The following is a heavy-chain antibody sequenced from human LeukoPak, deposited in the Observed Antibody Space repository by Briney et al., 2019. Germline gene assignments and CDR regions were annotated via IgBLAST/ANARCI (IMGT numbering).Heavy chain of an antibody. Sequence: GGSLRLSCTVSGFTFSPYAMSWVRQAPGRGLEWVSSISTSGGNTYYADSVKGRFTISRDNSKNTLYLQMNSLRAEDSGVYYCAKGLAPTGTTHTAAGYWGQGTLVTVSS. J-gene: IGHJ4*02. CDR2: ISTSGGNT. CDR3: AKGLAPTGTTHTAAGY. CDR1: GFTFSPYA. D-gene: IGHD1-1*01. V-gene: IGHV3-23*01.